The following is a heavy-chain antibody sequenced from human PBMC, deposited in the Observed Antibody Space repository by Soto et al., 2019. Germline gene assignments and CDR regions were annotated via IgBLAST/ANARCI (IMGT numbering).Heavy chain of an antibody. J-gene: IGHJ4*02. Sequence: PSLTCTVAGVSVSSGSFYWAWIRQPPGKGLEWIGFGSYSGTTNYKPSLKSRVTISVDTSRSQISLKVSSLTDADTAVYYCARGATVTQFDYWGRGTLVTVSS. CDR2: GSYSGTT. D-gene: IGHD4-17*01. CDR1: GVSVSSGSFY. CDR3: ARGATVTQFDY. V-gene: IGHV4-61*01.